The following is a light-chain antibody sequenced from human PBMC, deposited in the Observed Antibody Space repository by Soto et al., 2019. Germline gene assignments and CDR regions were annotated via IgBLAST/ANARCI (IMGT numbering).Light chain of an antibody. CDR3: AAWDDSLNGYV. J-gene: IGLJ1*01. V-gene: IGLV1-44*01. Sequence: QSVLTQPPSASGTPGQRVTISCSGGSSNIGNNAVNWYQQLPGTAPKLLIYNNNQRPSGVPDRFSGSKSGTSASLAISGLQSGDEADYYCAAWDDSLNGYVFGTGTKVTVL. CDR1: SSNIGNNA. CDR2: NNN.